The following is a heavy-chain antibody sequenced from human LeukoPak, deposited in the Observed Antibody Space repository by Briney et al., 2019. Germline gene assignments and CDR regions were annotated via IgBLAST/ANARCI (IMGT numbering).Heavy chain of an antibody. J-gene: IGHJ3*01. CDR3: AKRADYYDSSRALYDAFDL. CDR1: GFTFSNYA. Sequence: GGSLRLSCAASGFTFSNYAMSWVRQAPGKGLEWVTFIRYDGSDKYYADSVKGRFTISRDNSKNTLFLQMNSLRVEDTAVYYCAKRADYYDSSRALYDAFDLWGQGTMVTVSS. CDR2: IRYDGSDK. V-gene: IGHV3-30*02. D-gene: IGHD3-16*01.